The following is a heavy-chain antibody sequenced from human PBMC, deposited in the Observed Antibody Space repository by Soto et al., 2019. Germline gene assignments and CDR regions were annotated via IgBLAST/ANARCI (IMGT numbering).Heavy chain of an antibody. V-gene: IGHV2-5*02. J-gene: IGHJ5*02. D-gene: IGHD2-15*01. Sequence: QITLKESGPTLVKPTQPLTLTCTFSGFSLSTSGVGVGWIRQPPGKALEWLALIYWDDDKRYSPSLKSRLTITKDTSKNQVVLTLTNMDPVDTATYYCAHQQEIVVVVPGGFAPWGRGTLVTVSS. CDR3: AHQQEIVVVVPGGFAP. CDR1: GFSLSTSGVG. CDR2: IYWDDDK.